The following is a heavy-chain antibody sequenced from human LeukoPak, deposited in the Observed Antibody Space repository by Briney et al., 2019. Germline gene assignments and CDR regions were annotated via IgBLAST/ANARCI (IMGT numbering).Heavy chain of an antibody. Sequence: PSETLSLTCTVSRGSISPYYWSWIRRPPGKGLEWIGYIFHSGGTKYNPSLKSRVTISLDTSKKQFSLKLTSVTATDTAVYFCARHEGHCSGGNCYSNAFDVWGQGTMVTVSS. D-gene: IGHD2-15*01. CDR1: RGSISPYY. V-gene: IGHV4-59*08. CDR3: ARHEGHCSGGNCYSNAFDV. J-gene: IGHJ3*01. CDR2: IFHSGGT.